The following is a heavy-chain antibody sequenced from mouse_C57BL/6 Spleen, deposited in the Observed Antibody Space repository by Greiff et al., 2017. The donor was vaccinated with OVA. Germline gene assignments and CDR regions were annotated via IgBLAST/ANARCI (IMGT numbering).Heavy chain of an antibody. CDR3: ARGGEGGSFAY. J-gene: IGHJ3*01. CDR1: GYTFTDYN. CDR2: INPNNGGT. V-gene: IGHV1-18*01. Sequence: VQLKQSGPELVKPGASVKIPCKASGYTFTDYNMDWVKQSHGKSLEWIGDINPNNGGTIYNQKFKGKATLTVDKSSSTAYMELRSLTSEDTAVYYCARGGEGGSFAYWGQGTLVTVSA. D-gene: IGHD1-1*02.